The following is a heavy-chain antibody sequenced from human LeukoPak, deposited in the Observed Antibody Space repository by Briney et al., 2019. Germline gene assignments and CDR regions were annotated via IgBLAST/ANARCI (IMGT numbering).Heavy chain of an antibody. D-gene: IGHD6-13*01. Sequence: SETLSLTCTVSGGSISNYYWSWIRQPPGKGLEWIGYIYYSGSTNYNPSLKSRVAISVDTSKNQFSLKLSSVTAADTAVYYCARRPTYSSSGYRNNWFDPWGQGTLVTVSS. J-gene: IGHJ5*02. CDR2: IYYSGST. CDR3: ARRPTYSSSGYRNNWFDP. CDR1: GGSISNYY. V-gene: IGHV4-59*12.